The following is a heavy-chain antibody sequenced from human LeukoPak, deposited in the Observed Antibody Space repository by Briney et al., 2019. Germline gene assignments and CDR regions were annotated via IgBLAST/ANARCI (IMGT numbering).Heavy chain of an antibody. CDR3: ARTTGMTVGNAFDI. CDR1: GYSISSNNW. CDR2: IYYSGGT. J-gene: IGHJ3*02. Sequence: SDTLSLTCAVSGYSISSNNWWGWIRQPPGKGLEWVGYIYYSGGTYYNPSLESRVTMSVDTSKNQFFLRLSSVTAVDTAVYYCARTTGMTVGNAFDIWGQGTMVTVSS. V-gene: IGHV4-28*01. D-gene: IGHD1-1*01.